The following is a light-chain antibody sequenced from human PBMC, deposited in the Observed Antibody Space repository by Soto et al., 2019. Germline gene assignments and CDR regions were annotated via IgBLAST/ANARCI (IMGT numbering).Light chain of an antibody. CDR3: QQYDHIPFT. V-gene: IGKV1-33*01. CDR2: DAS. CDR1: QDISNF. J-gene: IGKJ3*01. Sequence: DIQMTQSPSSLSASVGDRVTITCQASQDISNFLNWYLQKPGKAPELLIYDASNLETGVPSRFSGDESGTDFTFTISSLQPEDVATYYCQQYDHIPFTFGPGTKVDIK.